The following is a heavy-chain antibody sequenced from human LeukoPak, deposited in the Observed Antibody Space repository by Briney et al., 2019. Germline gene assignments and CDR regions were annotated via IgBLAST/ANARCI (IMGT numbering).Heavy chain of an antibody. V-gene: IGHV3-7*01. CDR2: IKQDGSEK. D-gene: IGHD1-26*01. CDR3: ARPIGKGRDY. J-gene: IGHJ4*02. CDR1: GFTFSSYW. Sequence: GGSLRLSCAASGFTFSSYWMTWVRQAPGKGLEWVANIKQDGSEKSYVDSVKGRFTISRDNAKNSVYLQMSSLRAEDAAVYYCARPIGKGRDYWGQGTLVTVSS.